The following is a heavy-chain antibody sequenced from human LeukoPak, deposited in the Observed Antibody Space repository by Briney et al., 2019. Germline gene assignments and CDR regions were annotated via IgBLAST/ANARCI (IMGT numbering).Heavy chain of an antibody. CDR2: VNHSGST. D-gene: IGHD3-10*01. J-gene: IGHJ5*02. CDR3: ARGTYYYGSGSYYLPA. Sequence: SETLSLTCAVYGGSFSGYYWSWIRQPPGKGLEWIGEVNHSGSTNYNPSLKSRVTISVDTSKNQFSLKLSSVTAADTAVYYCARGTYYYGSGSYYLPAWGQGTLVTVSS. V-gene: IGHV4-34*01. CDR1: GGSFSGYY.